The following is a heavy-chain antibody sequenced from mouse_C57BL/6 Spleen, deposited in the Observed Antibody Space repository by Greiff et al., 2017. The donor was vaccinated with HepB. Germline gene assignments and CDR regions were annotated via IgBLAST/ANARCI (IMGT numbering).Heavy chain of an antibody. V-gene: IGHV1-55*01. CDR2: IYPGSGST. D-gene: IGHD2-1*01. J-gene: IGHJ4*01. CDR1: GYTFTSYW. CDR3: AREGYYGNGAMDY. Sequence: QVQLQQPGAELVKPGASVKMSCKASGYTFTSYWITWVKQRPGQGLEWIGDIYPGSGSTNYNEKFKSKATLTVDTSSSTAYMQLSSLTSEDSAVYYCAREGYYGNGAMDYWGQGTSVTVSS.